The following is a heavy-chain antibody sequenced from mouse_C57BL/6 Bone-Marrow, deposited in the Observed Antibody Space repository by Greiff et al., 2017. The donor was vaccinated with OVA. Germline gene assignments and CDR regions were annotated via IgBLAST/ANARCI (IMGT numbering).Heavy chain of an antibody. V-gene: IGHV1-63*01. J-gene: IGHJ2*01. CDR3: ARWDYYGVAYDRSPFDY. CDR1: GYTFTNYW. D-gene: IGHD1-1*01. CDR2: IYPGGGYT. Sequence: VQLQQSGAELVRPGTSVKMSCKASGYTFTNYWIGWAKQRPGHGLEWIGDIYPGGGYTNYNEQFKGKATLTADKSSSTAYKQFSSLTAEDSAIYYGARWDYYGVAYDRSPFDYWGQGTTLTVSS.